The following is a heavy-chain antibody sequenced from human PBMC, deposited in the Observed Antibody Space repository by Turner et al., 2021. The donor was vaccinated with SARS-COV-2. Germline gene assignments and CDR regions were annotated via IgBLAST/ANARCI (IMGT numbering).Heavy chain of an antibody. V-gene: IGHV3-33*01. CDR1: GFSFSTHA. D-gene: IGHD6-19*01. Sequence: QVQLVESGGGVVQPGRSLRLSCAASGFSFSTHAMHWVRQAPGKGLEWVGFIFDDGSEKYYLDSVKGRFTISRDNSKNTVYLEMNSLRAEDTAIYYCARDPPSSAWKLDSWGQGTLVTVSS. J-gene: IGHJ4*02. CDR3: ARDPPSSAWKLDS. CDR2: IFDDGSEK.